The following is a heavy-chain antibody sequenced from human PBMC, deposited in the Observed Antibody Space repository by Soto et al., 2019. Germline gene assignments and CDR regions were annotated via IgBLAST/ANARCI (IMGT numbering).Heavy chain of an antibody. J-gene: IGHJ4*02. Sequence: QVQLVESGGGVVQPGRSLRLSCAASGFTFSSYAMHWVRQAPGKGLEWVAVISYDGSNKYYEDSVKGRFTISRDNSKNTLYLQMNILRAEDTAVYYCAREGRYSSSWGYFDYWGQGTLVTVSS. CDR2: ISYDGSNK. D-gene: IGHD6-13*01. V-gene: IGHV3-30-3*01. CDR3: AREGRYSSSWGYFDY. CDR1: GFTFSSYA.